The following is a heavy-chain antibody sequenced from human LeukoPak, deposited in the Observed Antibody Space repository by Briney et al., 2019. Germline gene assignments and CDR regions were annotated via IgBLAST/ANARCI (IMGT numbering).Heavy chain of an antibody. CDR1: GYTFTSYD. D-gene: IGHD1-14*01. CDR2: MNPNSGNT. V-gene: IGHV1-8*01. CDR3: AAGITGEYFDY. Sequence: PRASVKVSCKASGYTFTSYDINWVRQATGQGLEWMGWMNPNSGNTGYAQKFQGRVTMTRNTSISTTYMELSSLGSEDTAVYYCAAGITGEYFDYWGQGTLVTVSS. J-gene: IGHJ4*02.